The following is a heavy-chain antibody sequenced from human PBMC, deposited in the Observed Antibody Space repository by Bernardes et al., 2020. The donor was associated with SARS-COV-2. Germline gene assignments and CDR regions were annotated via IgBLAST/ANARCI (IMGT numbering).Heavy chain of an antibody. CDR1: GFIFSRNA. V-gene: IGHV3-23*01. CDR3: AKAGKYCSGGSCYLGYYYYGMDV. CDR2: IIGSGGST. J-gene: IGHJ6*02. D-gene: IGHD2-15*01. Sequence: GSLRLSCAASGFIFSRNAMTWVRQAPGKGLEWVSGIIGSGGSTYYADSVKGRFTISRDNSNNTLYLEMNSLKAEDTAIYFCAKAGKYCSGGSCYLGYYYYGMDVWGQGTTVTVSS.